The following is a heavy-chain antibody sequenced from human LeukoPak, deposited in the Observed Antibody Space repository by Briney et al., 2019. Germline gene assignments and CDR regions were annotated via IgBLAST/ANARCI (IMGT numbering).Heavy chain of an antibody. D-gene: IGHD5-18*01. CDR2: ISSSGSTI. V-gene: IGHV3-11*01. CDR3: ARDKTAMVNFDY. CDR1: GFTFSNAY. J-gene: IGHJ4*02. Sequence: GGSLRLSCAASGFTFSNAYMNWVRQAPGKGLEWVSYISSSGSTIYYADSVKGRFTISRDNAKNSLYLQMNSLRAEDTAVYYCARDKTAMVNFDYWGQGTLVTVSS.